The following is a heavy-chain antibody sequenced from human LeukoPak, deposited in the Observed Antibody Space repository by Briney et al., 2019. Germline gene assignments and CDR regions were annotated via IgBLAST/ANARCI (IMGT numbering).Heavy chain of an antibody. J-gene: IGHJ4*02. D-gene: IGHD4-17*01. CDR1: GYTLTEVS. CDR3: ATEVVGYGDVHYFDS. Sequence: AAVKVSCKISGYTLTEVSMHWVRQAPGKGLEWMGGFDPADGEPIYAQEFQGRVTMSEDTSTDTAYMDLSSLRSEDTAVYYCATEVVGYGDVHYFDSWGQGTLVT. V-gene: IGHV1-24*01. CDR2: FDPADGEP.